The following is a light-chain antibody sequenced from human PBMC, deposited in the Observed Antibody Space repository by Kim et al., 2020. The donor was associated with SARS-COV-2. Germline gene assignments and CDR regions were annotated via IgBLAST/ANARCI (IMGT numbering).Light chain of an antibody. CDR2: DVT. CDR3: SSYTSSSAWV. Sequence: QSALTQPASVSGSPGQSITISCTGTSSDVGGYNYVSWYQQHPGKAPKLMIHDVTNRPSGVSNRFSGSKSGNTASLTIFGLQAEDEADYYCSSYTSSSAWVFGGGTQLTVL. V-gene: IGLV2-14*03. J-gene: IGLJ3*02. CDR1: SSDVGGYNY.